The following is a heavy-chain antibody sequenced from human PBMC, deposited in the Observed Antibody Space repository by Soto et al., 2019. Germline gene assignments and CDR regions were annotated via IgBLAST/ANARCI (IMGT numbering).Heavy chain of an antibody. V-gene: IGHV3-30*18. CDR1: GFTFSSYG. J-gene: IGHJ6*02. Sequence: QVQLVESGGGVVQPGRSLRLSCAASGFTFSSYGMHWVRQAPGKGLEWVAVISYDGSNKYYADSVKGRFTISRDNSKNTLYLQRNSLRAEDTAVYYCANQPGRGGSSWYHPYYYGMDVWGQGTTVTVSS. D-gene: IGHD6-13*01. CDR3: ANQPGRGGSSWYHPYYYGMDV. CDR2: ISYDGSNK.